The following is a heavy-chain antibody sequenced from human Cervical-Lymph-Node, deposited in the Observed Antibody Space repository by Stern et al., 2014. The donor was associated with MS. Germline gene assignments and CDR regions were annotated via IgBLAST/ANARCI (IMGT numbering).Heavy chain of an antibody. J-gene: IGHJ4*02. CDR2: FDPEDDET. Sequence: MQLVESGAEVKKPGASVKVSCKVSGYTLSDLSMHWVRQAPGKGLEWLGGFDPEDDETIYAQKFQGRVTMTEDTATDTAYMELSSLRSEDTAVYYCATRVAYYYDSSGSYFLNWGQGTLVTVSS. D-gene: IGHD3-22*01. CDR3: ATRVAYYYDSSGSYFLN. CDR1: GYTLSDLS. V-gene: IGHV1-24*01.